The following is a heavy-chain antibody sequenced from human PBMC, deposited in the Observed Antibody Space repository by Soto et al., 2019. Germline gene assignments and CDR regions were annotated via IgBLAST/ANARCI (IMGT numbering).Heavy chain of an antibody. CDR3: ARVSGYYLPDY. CDR1: GYTFTNYA. J-gene: IGHJ4*02. V-gene: IGHV1-3*05. CDR2: INAGNGNT. D-gene: IGHD5-12*01. Sequence: QVQLVQSGAEEKKPGASVKVSCKASGYTFTNYAMHWVRQAPGQRLEWMGWINAGNGNTKYSQKFQGRVTITRDTSACTAYMELRSLRSEDTAVYYCARVSGYYLPDYWGQGTLVTVSS.